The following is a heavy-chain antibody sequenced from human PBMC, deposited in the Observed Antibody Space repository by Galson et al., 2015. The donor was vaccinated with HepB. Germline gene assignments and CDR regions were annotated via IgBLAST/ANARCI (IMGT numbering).Heavy chain of an antibody. J-gene: IGHJ4*02. D-gene: IGHD1-26*01. Sequence: SLRLSCAASGFTVSSFYMSWVRQAPGKGLEWVSLIYGAGTTYYADSVKGRFTISRDSAKNTLNLQMNSRRVEDTAVYYCAREGGLGILDYWGQGSLVTVSS. V-gene: IGHV3-53*01. CDR1: GFTVSSFY. CDR3: AREGGLGILDY. CDR2: IYGAGTT.